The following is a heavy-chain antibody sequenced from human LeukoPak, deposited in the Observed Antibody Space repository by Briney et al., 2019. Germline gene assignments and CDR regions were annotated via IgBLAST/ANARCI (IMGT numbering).Heavy chain of an antibody. Sequence: GGSLRLSCTASGFTFGDYAMSWFRQAPGKGLEWVGFIRSKAYGGTTEYAASVKGRFTISRDDSKSIAYLQMNSLKTEDTAVYYCTRDQYSSGLNDAFDIWGQGTMVTVSS. CDR1: GFTFGDYA. J-gene: IGHJ3*02. CDR3: TRDQYSSGLNDAFDI. D-gene: IGHD6-19*01. CDR2: IRSKAYGGTT. V-gene: IGHV3-49*03.